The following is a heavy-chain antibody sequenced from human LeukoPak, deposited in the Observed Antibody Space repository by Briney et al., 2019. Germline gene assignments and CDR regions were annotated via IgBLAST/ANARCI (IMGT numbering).Heavy chain of an antibody. CDR3: ARVYYDGSGYPSFDI. CDR1: GYIFTGYY. J-gene: IGHJ3*02. D-gene: IGHD3-22*01. Sequence: ASVKVSCKASGYIFTGYYMHWVRQAPGQGLEWMGWINPNSGDTNYAQKFQGRVTMTRDTSISTAYMELSRLRSDDTAVYYCARVYYDGSGYPSFDIWGQGTMVTVSS. CDR2: INPNSGDT. V-gene: IGHV1-2*02.